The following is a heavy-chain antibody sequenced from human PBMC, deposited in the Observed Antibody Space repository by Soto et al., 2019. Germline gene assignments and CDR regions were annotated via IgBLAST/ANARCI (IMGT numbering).Heavy chain of an antibody. J-gene: IGHJ6*02. V-gene: IGHV1-69*13. CDR1: GGTFSSYA. CDR2: IIPIFGTA. Sequence: SVKVSCKASGGTFSSYAISWVRQAPGQGLEWMGGIIPIFGTANYAQKFQGRVTITADESTSTAYMELSSLRSEDTAVYYCARGTRVRGVILGGGDYYYYGMDVWGQGATVTVSS. CDR3: ARGTRVRGVILGGGDYYYYGMDV. D-gene: IGHD3-10*01.